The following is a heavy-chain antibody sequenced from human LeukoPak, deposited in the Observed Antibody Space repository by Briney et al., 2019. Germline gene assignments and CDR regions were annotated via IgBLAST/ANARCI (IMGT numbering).Heavy chain of an antibody. CDR2: ISSSNSTI. D-gene: IGHD1-26*01. Sequence: GGSLRLSCAASGFTFSSYSMNWVRQAPGKGLEWVSYISSSNSTIYYADSVKGRFTISRDNSKNTLYLQMNSLRAEDTDVYYCARDPYSGSYGNYYYYFMDVWGKGTTVTISS. V-gene: IGHV3-48*01. CDR3: ARDPYSGSYGNYYYYFMDV. J-gene: IGHJ6*03. CDR1: GFTFSSYS.